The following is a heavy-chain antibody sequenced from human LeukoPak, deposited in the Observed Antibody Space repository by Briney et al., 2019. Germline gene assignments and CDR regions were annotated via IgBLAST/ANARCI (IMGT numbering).Heavy chain of an antibody. CDR3: ARGGRIAARNWFDP. D-gene: IGHD6-6*01. CDR1: GGSINNGDYY. J-gene: IGHJ5*02. V-gene: IGHV4-30-4*02. CDR2: IYYSGST. Sequence: PSETLSLTCSVSGGSINNGDYYWSWIRQPPGKGLEWIGYIYYSGSTRYNPSLKSRVTISVDTSKNQFSLKLSSVTAADTAVYYCARGGRIAARNWFDPWGQGTLVTVSS.